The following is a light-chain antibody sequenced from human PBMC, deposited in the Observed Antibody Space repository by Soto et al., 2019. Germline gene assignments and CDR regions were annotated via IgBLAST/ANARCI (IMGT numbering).Light chain of an antibody. V-gene: IGKV3-15*01. CDR1: QSVSSN. J-gene: IGKJ1*01. CDR3: QQYTNRWT. Sequence: EIVMTQSPATLSVSPGERATLSCRASQSVSSNLAWYQQKPGQAPRLLIYDASTRATGIPARFSGSGSGTEFTLTISSVQSEDFAVYFCQQYTNRWTFGQGTQVEIK. CDR2: DAS.